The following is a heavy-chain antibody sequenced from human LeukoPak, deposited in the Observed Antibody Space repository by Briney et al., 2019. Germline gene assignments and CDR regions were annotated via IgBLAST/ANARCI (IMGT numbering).Heavy chain of an antibody. Sequence: GGSLRLSCAASTFTVIDHYMTWVRQAPGRGLEWVAAIYPGGSTYYADSVKGRFTISRDKSKNTLYLQMNTLGAEETAVYYCARGAGVSHYYYYAMDIWGQGTTVTASS. CDR3: ARGAGVSHYYYYAMDI. J-gene: IGHJ6*02. D-gene: IGHD2-21*01. CDR1: TFTVIDHY. V-gene: IGHV3-66*02. CDR2: IYPGGST.